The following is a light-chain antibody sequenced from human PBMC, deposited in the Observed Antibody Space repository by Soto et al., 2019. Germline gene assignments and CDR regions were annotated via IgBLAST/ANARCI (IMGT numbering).Light chain of an antibody. J-gene: IGLJ3*02. CDR3: AAWDDNLNGPL. V-gene: IGLV1-44*01. CDR2: SDD. Sequence: QSALTQPPSLSGTPGLRVTISCSGSNSNIGRYSVNWYQHFPGTAPKILIYSDDERPSGVPDRFSGSKSGTSASLAISGLQSEDEAEYYCAAWDDNLNGPLFGGGTKLTVL. CDR1: NSNIGRYS.